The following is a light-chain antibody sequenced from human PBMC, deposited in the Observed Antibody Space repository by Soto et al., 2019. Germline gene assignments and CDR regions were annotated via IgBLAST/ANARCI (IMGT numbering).Light chain of an antibody. CDR1: QSVSSSY. J-gene: IGKJ2*01. Sequence: EIVLTQSPGTLSLSPGERATLSCRASQSVSSSYLAWYQQKPGQAPRLLIYGASSRATGIPDRFSGSGSGTDFTLTISRLEPEDFAVYYCQQYGSSPPYTVGQGTNLDIK. CDR3: QQYGSSPPYT. V-gene: IGKV3-20*01. CDR2: GAS.